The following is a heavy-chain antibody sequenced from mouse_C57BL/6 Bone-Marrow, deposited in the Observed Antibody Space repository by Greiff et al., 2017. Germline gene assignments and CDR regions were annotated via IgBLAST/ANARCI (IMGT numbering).Heavy chain of an antibody. Sequence: VQLQQSGAELARPGASVKLSCKASGYTFTSYGISWVKQRTGQGLEWIGEIYPRSGNTYYNEKFKGKATLTADKSSSTAYMELRSLTSEDSAIYFWAPSSYYCGSSYGADWGQGTMVTVAA. D-gene: IGHD1-1*01. CDR2: IYPRSGNT. CDR3: APSSYYCGSSYGAD. CDR1: GYTFTSYG. V-gene: IGHV1-81*01. J-gene: IGHJ3*01.